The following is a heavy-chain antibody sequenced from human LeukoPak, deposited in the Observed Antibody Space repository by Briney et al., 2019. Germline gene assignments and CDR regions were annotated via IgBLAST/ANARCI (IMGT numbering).Heavy chain of an antibody. CDR3: ARVYDSSGYYWSTIRTYYYGMDV. Sequence: ASVKVSCKASGYTFTSYGISWVRQAPGQGLEWMGWISAYNGNTNYAQKLQGRVTMTTDTSTSTAYMELRSLRSDDTAVYYCARVYDSSGYYWSTIRTYYYGMDVWGQGTTVTVSS. CDR2: ISAYNGNT. CDR1: GYTFTSYG. D-gene: IGHD3-22*01. V-gene: IGHV1-18*01. J-gene: IGHJ6*02.